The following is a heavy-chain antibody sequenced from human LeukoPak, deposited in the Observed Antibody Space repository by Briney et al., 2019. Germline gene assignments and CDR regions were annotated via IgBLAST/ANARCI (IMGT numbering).Heavy chain of an antibody. J-gene: IGHJ4*02. CDR2: IYTSGST. V-gene: IGHV4-4*07. Sequence: SETLSLTCTVSGGSINPYQWSWIRQPAGKGLEWIGRIYTSGSTNSNPSLKSRVTISADTSKNPFSLKLTSVTAADTDVYYVARTPALAPLDYGGQGTLVIVSS. D-gene: IGHD3-3*02. CDR3: ARTPALAPLDY. CDR1: GGSINPYQ.